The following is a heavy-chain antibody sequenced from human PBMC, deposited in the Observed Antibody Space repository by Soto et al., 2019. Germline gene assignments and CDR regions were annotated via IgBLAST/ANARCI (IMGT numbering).Heavy chain of an antibody. D-gene: IGHD6-13*01. J-gene: IGHJ4*02. CDR3: ARSRRGHSSSWYYFDY. CDR2: IIPIFGTA. CDR1: GGTFSSYA. V-gene: IGHV1-69*13. Sequence: SVKVSCKASGGTFSSYAISWVRQAPGQGREWMGGIIPIFGTANYAQKFQGRVTITADESTSTAYMELSSLRSEDTAVYYCARSRRGHSSSWYYFDYWGQGTLVTVSS.